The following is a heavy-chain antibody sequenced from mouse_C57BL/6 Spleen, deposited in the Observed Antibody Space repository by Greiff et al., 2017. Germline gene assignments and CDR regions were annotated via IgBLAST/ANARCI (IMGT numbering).Heavy chain of an antibody. J-gene: IGHJ4*01. D-gene: IGHD2-4*01. Sequence: QVQLQQPGAELVKPGASVKLSCKASGYTFTSYWMHWVQQRPGRGLEWIGRIDPNSGGTKYNEKFKSKATLTVDKPSSTAYMQLSSLTSEDSAVYYCATYYDYLYYYAMDYWGQGTSVTVSS. V-gene: IGHV1-72*01. CDR3: ATYYDYLYYYAMDY. CDR2: IDPNSGGT. CDR1: GYTFTSYW.